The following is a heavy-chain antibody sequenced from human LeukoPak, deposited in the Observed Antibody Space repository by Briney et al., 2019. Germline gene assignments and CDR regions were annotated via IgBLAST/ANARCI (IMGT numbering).Heavy chain of an antibody. CDR3: ATSGESTTSSVVGY. Sequence: ASVKVSCKASGYTFTSYGISWVRQAPGQGLEWMGWISAYNGNTNYAQKLQGRVTMTTDTSTSTAYTELRSLRSDDTAVYYCATSGESTTSSVVGYWGQGTLVTVSS. V-gene: IGHV1-18*01. J-gene: IGHJ4*02. D-gene: IGHD6-6*01. CDR2: ISAYNGNT. CDR1: GYTFTSYG.